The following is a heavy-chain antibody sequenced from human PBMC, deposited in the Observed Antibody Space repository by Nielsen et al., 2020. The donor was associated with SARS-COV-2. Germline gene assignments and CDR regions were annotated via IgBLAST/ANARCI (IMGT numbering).Heavy chain of an antibody. J-gene: IGHJ4*02. CDR1: GYTFTGYY. CDR3: TRGSPWSGYLFDY. Sequence: ASVKVSCKASGYTFTGYYMHWVRQAPGQGLEWMGWINPNSGGTNYAQKFQGRVTMTRDTSISTAYMELSRLRSDDTAEYYCTRGSPWSGYLFDYWGQGTLVTVSS. CDR2: INPNSGGT. D-gene: IGHD3-3*01. V-gene: IGHV1-2*02.